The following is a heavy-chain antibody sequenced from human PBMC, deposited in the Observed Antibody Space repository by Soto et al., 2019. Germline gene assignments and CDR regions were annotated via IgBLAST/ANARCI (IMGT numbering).Heavy chain of an antibody. CDR3: ARDTLASSRYFDWLPLDY. CDR1: GYTFTSYG. CDR2: ISAYNGNT. J-gene: IGHJ4*02. V-gene: IGHV1-18*01. D-gene: IGHD3-9*01. Sequence: QVQLVQSGAEVKKPGASVKVSCKASGYTFTSYGISWVRQAPGQGLEWMGWISAYNGNTNYAQKLQGRVTMTTDTSTSTAYMELRSLRSDDTAVYYCARDTLASSRYFDWLPLDYWGQGTLVTVSS.